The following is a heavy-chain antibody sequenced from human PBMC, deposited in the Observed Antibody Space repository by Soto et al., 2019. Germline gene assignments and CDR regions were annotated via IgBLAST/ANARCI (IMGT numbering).Heavy chain of an antibody. CDR2: IIPIVGTA. J-gene: IGHJ4*02. V-gene: IGHV1-69*01. D-gene: IGHD3-22*01. CDR3: ARGWGYDSNDYYYAY. Sequence: QVQLVQSGAEVRKPGSSVKVSCKASGGTFSRHAISWVRQAPGQGLEWLGGIIPIVGTANHAQKLQGRVKIIADESTSTVYMELSSLRSEDTAMYYCARGWGYDSNDYYYAYWGQGTLVIVSS. CDR1: GGTFSRHA.